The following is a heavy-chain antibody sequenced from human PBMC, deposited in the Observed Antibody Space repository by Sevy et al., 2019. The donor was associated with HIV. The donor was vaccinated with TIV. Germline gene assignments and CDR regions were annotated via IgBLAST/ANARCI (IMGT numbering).Heavy chain of an antibody. D-gene: IGHD3-22*01. CDR1: GFTFNTHV. V-gene: IGHV3-23*01. Sequence: RGSLRLSCAASGFTFNTHVMNWVRQAPGKGLEWVSSISGFGNTYYADSVRGRFTISRDNAKNTLYLQMNSLRADDTAVYYCAKVLNPALESMMEVTVRSLKGFDVWGQGTMVTVSS. CDR3: AKVLNPALESMMEVTVRSLKGFDV. J-gene: IGHJ3*01. CDR2: ISGFGNT.